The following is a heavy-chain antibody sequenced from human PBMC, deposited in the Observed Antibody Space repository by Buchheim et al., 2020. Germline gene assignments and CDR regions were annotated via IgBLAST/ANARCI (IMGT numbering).Heavy chain of an antibody. D-gene: IGHD3-10*01. CDR3: AKDLTGVRGVIITYYFIY. Sequence: EVQLVESGGGLVQPGGSLRLSCAASGFTFSGYAMSWVRQTPGKGLEWVSTISGSTGATYYTDSVQGRFTISRDDSKSTLYLQMDSLRAEDTATYYCAKDLTGVRGVIITYYFIYWGQGTL. J-gene: IGHJ4*02. V-gene: IGHV3-23*04. CDR2: ISGSTGAT. CDR1: GFTFSGYA.